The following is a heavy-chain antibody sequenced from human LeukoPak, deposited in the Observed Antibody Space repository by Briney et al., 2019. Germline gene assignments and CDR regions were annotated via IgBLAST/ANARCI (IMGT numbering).Heavy chain of an antibody. Sequence: SETLSLTCTVSGGSISDSSWSWIRQPPGKGLEWIGHLYYSGTSNYNPSLKSRVTMSVDTSKNQFSLKLSSVTAADTAVYYCARALYGGFDYWGQGTLVTVSS. CDR1: GGSISDSS. D-gene: IGHD2-2*02. J-gene: IGHJ4*02. CDR2: LYYSGTS. V-gene: IGHV4-59*01. CDR3: ARALYGGFDY.